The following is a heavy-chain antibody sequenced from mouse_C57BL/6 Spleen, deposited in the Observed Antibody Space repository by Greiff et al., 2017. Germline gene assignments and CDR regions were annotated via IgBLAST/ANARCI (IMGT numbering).Heavy chain of an antibody. CDR3: ARRDSSSYYAMDY. V-gene: IGHV5-17*01. Sequence: DVKLVESGGGLVKPGGSLKLSCAASGFTFSDYGMHWVRQAPEKGLEWVAYISSGSSTLYYADTVKGRFTSSRDNAKNTLFLQMTSLRSEDTAMYYCARRDSSSYYAMDYWGQGTSVTVSS. CDR2: ISSGSSTL. CDR1: GFTFSDYG. D-gene: IGHD3-2*01. J-gene: IGHJ4*01.